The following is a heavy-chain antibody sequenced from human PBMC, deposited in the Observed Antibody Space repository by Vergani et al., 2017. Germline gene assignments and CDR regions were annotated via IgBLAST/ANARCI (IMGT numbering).Heavy chain of an antibody. CDR2: IHTGGST. J-gene: IGHJ4*02. CDR1: GESIRSGSHY. CDR3: ARSRPYCTGGSCPAI. Sequence: QVKLQESGPGLLKPSQTLSLTCTVSGESIRSGSHYWSWIRQPAGKGPDWIGHIHTGGSTDLNPSFKSRVSISVDTSTSQFSLKLNSVTVADTAVYYGARSRPYCTGGSCPAIWGQGALVTVSS. V-gene: IGHV4-61*02. D-gene: IGHD2-15*01.